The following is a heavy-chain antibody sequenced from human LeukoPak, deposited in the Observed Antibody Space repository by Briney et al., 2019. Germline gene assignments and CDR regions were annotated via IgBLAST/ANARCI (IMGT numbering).Heavy chain of an antibody. J-gene: IGHJ6*02. CDR1: GGSISSSSYY. V-gene: IGHV4-39*01. CDR2: IYYSGST. Sequence: SETLSLTCTVSGGSISSSSYYWGWIRQPPGKGLEWIGSIYYSGSTYYNPSLKSRVTISVDTSKNQFSLKLSSVTAVDTAVYYCARLAAAGTPYYYYGMDVWGQGTTVTVSS. D-gene: IGHD6-13*01. CDR3: ARLAAAGTPYYYYGMDV.